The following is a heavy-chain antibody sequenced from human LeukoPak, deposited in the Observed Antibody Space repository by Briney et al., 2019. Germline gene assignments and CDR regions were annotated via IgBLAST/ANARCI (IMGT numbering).Heavy chain of an antibody. CDR1: GFTFNDYA. Sequence: GRSLRLSCAASGFTFNDYAMYWVRQAPGKGLEWVTLISYDGYDKSYADSVRGRFTISRDNSRNTLYLQMDSLRSEDTAVYYCARDFFPIVDSTWYEIGYWGQGTLVTVSS. CDR3: ARDFFPIVDSTWYEIGY. CDR2: ISYDGYDK. V-gene: IGHV3-30-3*01. D-gene: IGHD2-21*01. J-gene: IGHJ4*02.